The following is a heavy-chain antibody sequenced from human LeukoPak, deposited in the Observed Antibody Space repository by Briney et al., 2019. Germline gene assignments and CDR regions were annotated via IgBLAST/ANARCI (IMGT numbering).Heavy chain of an antibody. CDR1: GASISTYY. Sequence: PSEALSLTCTVSGASISTYYWSSIRQPPGKGLEWIGYIYYSGNTYYNPSLKSRVTISVDTSKNQFSLKLNSVTAADTAVYYCARGSRIRGAVGSTTIPFDYWGQGTLVTVSS. D-gene: IGHD1-26*01. CDR3: ARGSRIRGAVGSTTIPFDY. V-gene: IGHV4-30-4*08. CDR2: IYYSGNT. J-gene: IGHJ4*02.